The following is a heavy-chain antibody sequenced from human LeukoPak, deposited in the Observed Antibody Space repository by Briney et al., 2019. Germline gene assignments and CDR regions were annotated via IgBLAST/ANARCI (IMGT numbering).Heavy chain of an antibody. CDR3: ARYGYDSSGYHFDY. J-gene: IGHJ4*02. V-gene: IGHV4-61*02. Sequence: PSQTLSLTCTVSGGSISSGSYYWSWIRQPAGKGLEWIGRIYTSGSTNYNPSLKSRVTISVDTSKNQFSLKLSSVTAADTAVYYCARYGYDSSGYHFDYWGQGTPVTVSS. CDR1: GGSISSGSYY. D-gene: IGHD3-22*01. CDR2: IYTSGST.